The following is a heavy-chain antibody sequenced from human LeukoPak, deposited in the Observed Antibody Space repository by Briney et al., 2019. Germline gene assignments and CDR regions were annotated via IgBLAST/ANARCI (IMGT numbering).Heavy chain of an antibody. CDR2: IGSSGSPI. CDR1: GFTFSDYY. Sequence: GGSLRLSCAASGFTFSDYYMSWIRQAPGKGLEWVSYIGSSGSPIYYADSVKGRFTISRDNAKNSLFLQMNSLRAEDTALYYCARSRVGASNFDYWGQGTLVTVSS. J-gene: IGHJ4*02. V-gene: IGHV3-11*04. D-gene: IGHD1-26*01. CDR3: ARSRVGASNFDY.